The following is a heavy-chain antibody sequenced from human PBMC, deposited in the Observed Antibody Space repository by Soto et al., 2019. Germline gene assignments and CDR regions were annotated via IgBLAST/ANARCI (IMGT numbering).Heavy chain of an antibody. V-gene: IGHV3-33*01. J-gene: IGHJ6*01. Sequence: QVQLVESGGGVVQPGRSLRLSCAASGFTFSSYGMHWVRQAPGKGLEWVAVIWYDGSNKYYADSVKGRFTISRDNSKNTLYLQMNSLRAEDTAVYYCARDPPNIVGATGFDYYGMDVW. CDR1: GFTFSSYG. D-gene: IGHD1-26*01. CDR2: IWYDGSNK. CDR3: ARDPPNIVGATGFDYYGMDV.